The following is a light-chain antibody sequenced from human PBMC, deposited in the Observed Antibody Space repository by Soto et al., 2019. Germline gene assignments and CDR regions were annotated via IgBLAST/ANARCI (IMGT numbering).Light chain of an antibody. CDR2: SAS. CDR3: QQYTSWPPIT. CDR1: QGVCSS. V-gene: IGKV3-15*01. Sequence: DIEMTQSPATLSASAGVRATLSCRASQGVCSSVAWYRQKPGQAPTLLIYSASTRATGIPDRFSGSGSGTEFTLTISSLQSEDFGVYYCQQYTSWPPITFGQGTRLEIK. J-gene: IGKJ5*01.